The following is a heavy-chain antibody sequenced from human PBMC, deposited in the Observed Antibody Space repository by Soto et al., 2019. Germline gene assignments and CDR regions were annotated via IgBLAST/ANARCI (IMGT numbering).Heavy chain of an antibody. D-gene: IGHD5-12*01. V-gene: IGHV5-10-1*01. Sequence: PGESLKISCKGSGYSFTSYWISWVRQMPGKGLEWMGRIDPSDSYTNYSPSFQGHVTISADKSISTAYLQWSSLKASDTAMYYCAILLRFSPPVDYWGQGTLVTVPQ. CDR1: GYSFTSYW. CDR3: AILLRFSPPVDY. J-gene: IGHJ4*02. CDR2: IDPSDSYT.